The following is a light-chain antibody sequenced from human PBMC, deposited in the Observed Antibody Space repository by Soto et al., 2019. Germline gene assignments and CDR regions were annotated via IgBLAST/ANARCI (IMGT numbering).Light chain of an antibody. CDR2: DVS. V-gene: IGLV2-14*01. CDR1: STHVGRYNY. CDR3: TSYTSDSTYV. Sequence: QSVLTQPASVSGSPGQSITISCTGTSTHVGRYNYVSWYQQHPGKAPKLMVYDVSNRPSWVSNRFSGSKSGITASLTISGLQAEDDADYDCTSYTSDSTYVFVTGTKVTVL. J-gene: IGLJ1*01.